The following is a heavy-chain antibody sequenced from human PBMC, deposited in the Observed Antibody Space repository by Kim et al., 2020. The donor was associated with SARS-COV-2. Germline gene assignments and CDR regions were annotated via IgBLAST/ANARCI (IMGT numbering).Heavy chain of an antibody. Sequence: ASVKVSCKVSGYTLTELSMHWVRQAPGKGLEWMGGFDPDDGQPTYAQKLQGRVTMTGDTSTDTAYMELSSLRSEDSAVYWCATLGYDTSGYYYVFDSWG. CDR2: FDPDDGQP. CDR3: ATLGYDTSGYYYVFDS. J-gene: IGHJ5*01. D-gene: IGHD3-22*01. V-gene: IGHV1-24*01. CDR1: GYTLTELS.